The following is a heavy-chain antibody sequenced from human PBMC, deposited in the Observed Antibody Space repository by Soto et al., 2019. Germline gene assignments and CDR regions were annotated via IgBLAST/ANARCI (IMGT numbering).Heavy chain of an antibody. CDR2: ISYDGSNK. CDR3: AKAYYDISTAYIDY. J-gene: IGHJ4*02. CDR1: GFTFSSYG. V-gene: IGHV3-30*18. Sequence: PGGSLRLSCAASGFTFSSYGMHWVRQAPGKGLEWVAVISYDGSNKYYADSVKGRFTISRDNSKNTLYLQMNSLRAEDTAVYYCAKAYYDISTAYIDYWGQGTLVTVSS. D-gene: IGHD3-9*01.